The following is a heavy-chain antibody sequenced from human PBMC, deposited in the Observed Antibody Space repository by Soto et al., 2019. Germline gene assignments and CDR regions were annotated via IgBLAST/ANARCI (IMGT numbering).Heavy chain of an antibody. Sequence: GGSLRLSCAASGFAFSSYAMSWVRQAPGKGLEWVSAISGSGGSTYYADSVKGRFTISRDNSKNTLYLQMNSLRAEDTAVYYCAKDKGRYFDWLSTQFDYRAQRTLVTVSS. CDR3: AKDKGRYFDWLSTQFDY. D-gene: IGHD3-9*01. J-gene: IGHJ4*02. CDR2: ISGSGGST. CDR1: GFAFSSYA. V-gene: IGHV3-23*01.